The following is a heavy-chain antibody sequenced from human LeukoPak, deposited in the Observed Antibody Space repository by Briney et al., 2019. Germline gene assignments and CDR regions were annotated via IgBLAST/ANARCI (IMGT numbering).Heavy chain of an antibody. CDR2: INSDESST. V-gene: IGHV3-74*01. J-gene: IGHJ4*02. CDR1: GFTFSSYW. CDR3: ARDRGIIVVVPFDY. Sequence: PGGSLRLSCAASGFTFSSYWMHWVRQAPGKGLVWVSRINSDESSTSYADSVKGRFTISRDNAKNTLYLQMNSLRAEDTAVYYCARDRGIIVVVPFDYWGQGTLVTVSS. D-gene: IGHD3-22*01.